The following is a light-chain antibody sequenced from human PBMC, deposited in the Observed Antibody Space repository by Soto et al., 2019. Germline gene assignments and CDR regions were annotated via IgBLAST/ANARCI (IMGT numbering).Light chain of an antibody. CDR1: QGISSY. CDR2: ASS. Sequence: AIRMTQSPSSFSASTGDRVTRTCRASQGISSYLAWYQQKPGNAPQLLIYASSTLQSGVPSRFSGSGSGTDFTLTISCLQSEDFATYYCQQYYSYPGTFGPGTQLEIK. V-gene: IGKV1-8*01. J-gene: IGKJ2*01. CDR3: QQYYSYPGT.